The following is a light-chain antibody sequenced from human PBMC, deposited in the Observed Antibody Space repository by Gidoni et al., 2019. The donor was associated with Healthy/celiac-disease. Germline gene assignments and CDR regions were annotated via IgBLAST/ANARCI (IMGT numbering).Light chain of an antibody. Sequence: EIVLTQSPPTLSLSPGERATLSCRASQCVSSYLAWYQQKPGQAPRRLIYDASNRATGIPARFSGSGSGTDFTLTISSLEPEDFAVYYCQQRSNWPPMYTFGQGTKLEIK. CDR2: DAS. CDR1: QCVSSY. CDR3: QQRSNWPPMYT. V-gene: IGKV3-11*01. J-gene: IGKJ2*01.